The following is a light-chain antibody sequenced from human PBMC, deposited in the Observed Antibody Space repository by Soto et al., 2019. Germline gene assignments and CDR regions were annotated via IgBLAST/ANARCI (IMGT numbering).Light chain of an antibody. J-gene: IGKJ1*01. Sequence: EIVLTQSPVTRSVSPLEIATLSFMAGQSVSSNLAWYQQIPGQAPRLLIDGASTRATGITARFTGSVSGTEFSLTISSRQLDDSAVYVCQQYNNWWTFGQGTRWIS. V-gene: IGKV3-15*01. CDR2: GAS. CDR1: QSVSSN. CDR3: QQYNNWWT.